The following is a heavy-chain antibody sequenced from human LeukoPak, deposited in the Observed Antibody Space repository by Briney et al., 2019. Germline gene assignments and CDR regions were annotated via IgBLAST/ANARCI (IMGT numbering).Heavy chain of an antibody. CDR2: IRGSGART. V-gene: IGHV3-23*01. J-gene: IGHJ4*02. Sequence: GRSLRLSCAPSGFTFSSYATSWVRPPPGHGLEWVPPIRGSGARTHYADSVKGRFTISRDNSRDTLYLQMNSLRAEDTAVYYCAKGYYDYVWGSYYFDYWGQGTLVTVSS. CDR3: AKGYYDYVWGSYYFDY. D-gene: IGHD3-16*01. CDR1: GFTFSSYA.